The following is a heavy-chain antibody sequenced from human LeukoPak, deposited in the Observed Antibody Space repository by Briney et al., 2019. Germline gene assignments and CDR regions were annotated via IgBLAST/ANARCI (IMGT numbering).Heavy chain of an antibody. J-gene: IGHJ5*02. CDR2: ISAYNGNT. V-gene: IGHV1-18*01. D-gene: IGHD5-24*01. Sequence: ASVKVSCKASGYTFTSYGISWVRQAPGQGLEWMGWISAYNGNTNYAKKLQGRVTMTTDTSTSTAYMELRSLRSDDPAVYHCAREMAKTPDNWFDPWGQGTLVTVSS. CDR3: AREMAKTPDNWFDP. CDR1: GYTFTSYG.